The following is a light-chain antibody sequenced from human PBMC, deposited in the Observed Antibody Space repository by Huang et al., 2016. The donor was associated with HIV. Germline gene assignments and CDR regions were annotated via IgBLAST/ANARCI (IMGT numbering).Light chain of an antibody. CDR1: QSVFNNNY. CDR2: GAS. J-gene: IGKJ1*01. Sequence: EIVLTQSPGILSLSPGESATLSCRASQSVFNNNYLAWYQQKPGQAPRLLIFGASSTATGISDRFRGSWSGTDFTLTISRLEPEDFAVYYCQQYGSSLAFGPGTKVEIK. CDR3: QQYGSSLA. V-gene: IGKV3-20*01.